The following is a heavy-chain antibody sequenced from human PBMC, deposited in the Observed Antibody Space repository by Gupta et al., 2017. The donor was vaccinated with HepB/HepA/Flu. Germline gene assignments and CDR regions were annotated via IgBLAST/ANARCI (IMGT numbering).Heavy chain of an antibody. J-gene: IGHJ6*02. V-gene: IGHV3-30*18. CDR2: ISYDGSNK. CDR3: AKADQPKYYDILTGTLGDGMDV. D-gene: IGHD3-9*01. Sequence: TFSSYGMHWVRQAPGKGLEWVAVISYDGSNKYYADSVKGRFTISRDNSKNTLYLQMNSLRAEDTAVYYCAKADQPKYYDILTGTLGDGMDVWGQGTTVTVSS. CDR1: TFSSYG.